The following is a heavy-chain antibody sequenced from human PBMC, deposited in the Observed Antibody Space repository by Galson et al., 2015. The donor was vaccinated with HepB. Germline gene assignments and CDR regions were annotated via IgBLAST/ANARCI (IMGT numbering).Heavy chain of an antibody. CDR2: ISWDSGTI. CDR3: AKDVSFAVRPPDWYFDL. Sequence: SLRLSCAASGFTFDDYAMHWVRQGPGKGLEWVAGISWDSGTITYADSVRGRFIISRDNAKNSLQLQMNSLRVEDTALYYCAKDVSFAVRPPDWYFDLWGRGTLVTVSS. V-gene: IGHV3-9*01. J-gene: IGHJ2*01. D-gene: IGHD4-17*01. CDR1: GFTFDDYA.